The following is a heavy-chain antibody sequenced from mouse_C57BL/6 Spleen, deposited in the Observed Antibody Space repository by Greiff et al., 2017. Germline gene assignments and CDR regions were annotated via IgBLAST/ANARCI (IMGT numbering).Heavy chain of an antibody. V-gene: IGHV1-76*01. J-gene: IGHJ2*01. CDR1: GYTFTDYY. CDR2: IYPGSGNT. D-gene: IGHD1-1*01. Sequence: QVQLQQSGAELVRPGASVKLSCKASGYTFTDYYINWVKQRPGQGLEWIARIYPGSGNTYYNEKFKGKATLTAEKSSSTAYMQLSSLTSEDSAVYFCARNPYGSSREVEYYFDYWGQGTTLTVSS. CDR3: ARNPYGSSREVEYYFDY.